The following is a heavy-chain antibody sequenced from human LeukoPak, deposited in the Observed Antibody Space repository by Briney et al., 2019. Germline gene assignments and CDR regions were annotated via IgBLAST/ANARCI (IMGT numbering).Heavy chain of an antibody. J-gene: IGHJ4*02. CDR2: MNPNSGNT. Sequence: ASVKVSCKASGYTFTSYDINWVRQATGQGLEWMGWMNPNSGNTNYAQKLQGRVTMTTDTSTSTAYMELRSLRSDDTAVYYCARGHSSGIWDWGQGTLVTVSS. D-gene: IGHD6-25*01. CDR1: GYTFTSYD. V-gene: IGHV1-18*01. CDR3: ARGHSSGIWD.